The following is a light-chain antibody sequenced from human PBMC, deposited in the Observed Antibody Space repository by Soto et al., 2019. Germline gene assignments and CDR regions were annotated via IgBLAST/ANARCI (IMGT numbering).Light chain of an antibody. J-gene: IGLJ2*01. CDR1: SSDVGGYNQ. CDR3: CSSAGSYTLVV. V-gene: IGLV2-11*01. CDR2: DVR. Sequence: QSALTQPRSVSGSPGQSVTISCTGTSSDVGGYNQVSWYQQHPGKAPKVMVYDVRTRPSGVPDRFSGSKSGNTASLAISGLQGEEEAESYCCSSAGSYTLVVFGGGTKLTVL.